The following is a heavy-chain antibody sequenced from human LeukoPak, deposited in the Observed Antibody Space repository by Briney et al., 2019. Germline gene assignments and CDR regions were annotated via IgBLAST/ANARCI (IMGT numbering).Heavy chain of an antibody. V-gene: IGHV4-4*07. CDR3: ARSYGSGIRNYMDV. CDR1: GGSINNYY. D-gene: IGHD3-10*01. CDR2: IYSSGST. Sequence: SETLSLTCTVSGGSINNYYWSWIRQPAGKGLEWIGLIYSSGSTSYNPSLKSRVTMSVDTSKKQFSLRLSSVTAADTAVYYCARSYGSGIRNYMDVWGKGTTVTISS. J-gene: IGHJ6*03.